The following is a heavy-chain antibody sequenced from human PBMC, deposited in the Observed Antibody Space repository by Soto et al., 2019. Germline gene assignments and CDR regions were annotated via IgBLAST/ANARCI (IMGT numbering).Heavy chain of an antibody. Sequence: QITLNESGPALVKPTQTLTLTCTFSGFSLTTSGVGVHWLRQPPGKALEWLAVIYGDDDKRYHPSLETRLTTTKDTSKIQVVLTMTNMDPMDTATYYCAHNPSYSTNWYIRDAWFDPWGQGTLFTVSS. CDR1: GFSLTTSGVG. V-gene: IGHV2-5*02. CDR3: AHNPSYSTNWYIRDAWFDP. D-gene: IGHD6-13*01. CDR2: IYGDDDK. J-gene: IGHJ5*02.